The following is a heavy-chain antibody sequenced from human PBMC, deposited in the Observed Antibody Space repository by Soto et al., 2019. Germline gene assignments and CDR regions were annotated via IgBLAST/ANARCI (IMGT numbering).Heavy chain of an antibody. Sequence: QVQLQESGPGLVKPSGTLSLTCAVSGGSISSSYWWSWVRQPPGKGLEWIGEMYHTGSTNYNPSLKHLVTISVDKSKNQFSLRVSSVTAADTAVYYCARKQWVVPNWFDPWGQGILVTVSS. J-gene: IGHJ5*02. D-gene: IGHD6-19*01. CDR3: ARKQWVVPNWFDP. CDR2: MYHTGST. V-gene: IGHV4-4*02. CDR1: GGSISSSYW.